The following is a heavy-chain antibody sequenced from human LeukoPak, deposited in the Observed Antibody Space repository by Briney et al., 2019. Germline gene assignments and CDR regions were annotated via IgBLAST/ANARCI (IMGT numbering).Heavy chain of an antibody. D-gene: IGHD5-24*01. CDR1: GFTFDDYG. Sequence: GGSLRLSCAASGFTFDDYGMSWVRQAPGKGLEWVSDINWNGGSTGYADSVKGRFTISRDNAKNSLYLQMNSLRAEDTALYYCAKDSSGGWLRSYYFDSWGQGTLVTVSS. CDR3: AKDSSGGWLRSYYFDS. J-gene: IGHJ4*02. CDR2: INWNGGST. V-gene: IGHV3-20*04.